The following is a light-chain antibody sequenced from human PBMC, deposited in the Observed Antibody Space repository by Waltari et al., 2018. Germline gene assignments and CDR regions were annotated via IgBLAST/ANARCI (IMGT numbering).Light chain of an antibody. V-gene: IGLV2-23*02. Sequence: QSGLTQPASVSGSPGPSITMSCTGTSSDVGNYDLVSWYQQYPGKAPKLMVYEVTRRSSGVSDRFSGCKSGNTASLTIYGLQSEDVADYYCCSYSGLGIYVFGTGTKVTVL. CDR1: SSDVGNYDL. CDR3: CSYSGLGIYV. CDR2: EVT. J-gene: IGLJ1*01.